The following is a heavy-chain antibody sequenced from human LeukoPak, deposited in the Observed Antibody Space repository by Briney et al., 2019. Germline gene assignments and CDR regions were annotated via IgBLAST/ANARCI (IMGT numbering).Heavy chain of an antibody. CDR1: GGSISSGDYY. CDR2: IYYSGST. Sequence: SQTLSLTCTVSGGSISSGDYYWSWIRQPPGKGLEWIGYIYYSGSTYYNPSLKSRVTISVDTSKNQFSLKLSSVTAADTTEYYCARERVYSRRTPNWFDPWGQGTLVTVSS. V-gene: IGHV4-30-4*08. J-gene: IGHJ5*02. D-gene: IGHD6-13*01. CDR3: ARERVYSRRTPNWFDP.